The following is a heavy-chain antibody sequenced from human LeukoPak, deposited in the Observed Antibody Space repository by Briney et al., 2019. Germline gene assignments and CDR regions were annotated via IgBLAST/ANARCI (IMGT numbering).Heavy chain of an antibody. CDR2: INHSGST. CDR1: GGSFRGYY. J-gene: IGHJ3*02. V-gene: IGHV4-34*01. CDR3: AREGNSTGLNAFDI. D-gene: IGHD4-11*01. Sequence: SETLSLTCAVHGGSFRGYYWSWIRQPPGKGLEWIGEINHSGSTNYNPSLKSRVTISVDTSKNQFSLKLSSVTAADTAVYYCAREGNSTGLNAFDIWGQGTMVTVSS.